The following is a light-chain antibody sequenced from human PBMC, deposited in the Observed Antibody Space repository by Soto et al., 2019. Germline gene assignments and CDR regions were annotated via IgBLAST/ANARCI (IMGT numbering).Light chain of an antibody. J-gene: IGKJ2*01. CDR3: QQYYSPPYT. CDR1: QSILYSSNNKNQ. CDR2: WAS. Sequence: DIVMTQSPDSLAVYLGERATINCKSSQSILYSSNNKNQLAWYQQKPGQPPKLLFYWASSRESGVPERFSGSESGTYFTLTISSLQAEDVAVYYCQQYYSPPYTFGQGTKLQI. V-gene: IGKV4-1*01.